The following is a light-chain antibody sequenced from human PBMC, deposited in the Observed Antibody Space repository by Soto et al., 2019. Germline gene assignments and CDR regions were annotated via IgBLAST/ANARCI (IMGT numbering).Light chain of an antibody. CDR3: QQYYGTPLA. CDR2: WAS. CDR1: RSLLYSSNHKNY. J-gene: IGKJ4*01. V-gene: IGKV4-1*01. Sequence: DIVLTQSPDSLSVSLGERATIDCKSSRSLLYSSNHKNYLAWYQHKPGQPPRLLINWASARESGVPDRFSGAGSGTDFTLTISSLQAEDVAVYFCQQYYGTPLAFGGGTKVESK.